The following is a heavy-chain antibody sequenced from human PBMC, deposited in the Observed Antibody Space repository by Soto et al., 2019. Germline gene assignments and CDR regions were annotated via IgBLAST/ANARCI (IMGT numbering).Heavy chain of an antibody. CDR2: MNPTTSNT. CDR3: AMGYDILTGYPYQTQGAFDP. CDR1: GYSLSSYD. V-gene: IGHV1-8*01. D-gene: IGHD3-9*01. Sequence: ASVKVSCKASGYSLSSYDVHWVRQATGQGLEWMGWMNPTTSNTGYAQKFQGRVTMTRNSSINTAYMELSSLRSEDTAVYYCAMGYDILTGYPYQTQGAFDPWGQGTLVTVSS. J-gene: IGHJ5*02.